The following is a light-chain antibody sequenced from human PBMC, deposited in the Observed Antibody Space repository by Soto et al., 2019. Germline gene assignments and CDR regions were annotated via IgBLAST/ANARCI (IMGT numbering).Light chain of an antibody. CDR1: QSVSSSY. CDR2: GAS. Sequence: EIVLTQSPCTLSFSPWERATLSCMASQSVSSSYLAWYQQKPGQAPRLLIYGASSRATGIPDRFSGSGSGTEFTLTISSLQPEDFATYYCQQHGQWPITFGQGTRLEI. CDR3: QQHGQWPIT. J-gene: IGKJ5*01. V-gene: IGKV3-20*01.